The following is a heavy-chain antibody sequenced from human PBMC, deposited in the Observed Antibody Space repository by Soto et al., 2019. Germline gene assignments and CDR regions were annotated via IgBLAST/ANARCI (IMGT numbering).Heavy chain of an antibody. CDR2: IYDSGST. D-gene: IGHD6-13*01. V-gene: IGHV4-59*08. CDR1: GGSISSSY. Sequence: PSETLSLTCTVSGGSISSSYWSWIRQPPGKGLEWIGYIYDSGSTYYNSSLKSRVTMSVDTSKNQFSLKLSSVTAADTAVYYCAQQLIYWAQVTPVTVSS. J-gene: IGHJ4*02. CDR3: AQQLIY.